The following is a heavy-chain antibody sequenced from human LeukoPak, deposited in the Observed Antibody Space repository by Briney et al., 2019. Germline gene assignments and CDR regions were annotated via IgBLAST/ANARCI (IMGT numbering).Heavy chain of an antibody. CDR3: ARHGGTRVTLVEVYYFDY. J-gene: IGHJ4*02. D-gene: IGHD4-11*01. V-gene: IGHV4-39*01. CDR2: IYYTGGT. CDR1: GGSITTSSYY. Sequence: PSETLSLTCSVSGGSITTSSYYWGWIRQPPEKGLEWIGSIYYTGGTFYSPSLKSRVTISVDTSKNQFSLKLSSVTAADTAVYYCARHGGTRVTLVEVYYFDYWGQGTLVTVSS.